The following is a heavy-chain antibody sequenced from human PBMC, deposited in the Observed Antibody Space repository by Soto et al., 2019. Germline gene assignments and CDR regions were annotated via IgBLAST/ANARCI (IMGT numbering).Heavy chain of an antibody. CDR1: GFTFSSYG. CDR3: AKDRNYGDYQGFFDY. J-gene: IGHJ4*02. CDR2: ISYDGSNK. D-gene: IGHD4-17*01. Sequence: QVQLVESGGGVVQPGRSLRLSCAASGFTFSSYGMHWVRQAPGKGLEWVAVISYDGSNKYYADSVKGRFTISRDNSKNTLYLRMNSLRAEDTAVYYCAKDRNYGDYQGFFDYWGQGTLVTVSS. V-gene: IGHV3-30*18.